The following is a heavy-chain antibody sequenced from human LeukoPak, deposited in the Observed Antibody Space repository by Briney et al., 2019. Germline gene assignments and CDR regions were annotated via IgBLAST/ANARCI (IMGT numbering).Heavy chain of an antibody. D-gene: IGHD3-16*02. CDR3: ARGAGSYRPY. CDR2: ISPNSRTI. CDR1: GFTFSNYS. J-gene: IGHJ4*02. V-gene: IGHV3-48*04. Sequence: PGGSLRLSCAASGFTFSNYSMNWVRQAPGKGLEWISYISPNSRTIYYADSVKGRFTISRDNANNSLSLQMNSLRAEDTAVYYCARGAGSYRPYWGQGTLVTVSS.